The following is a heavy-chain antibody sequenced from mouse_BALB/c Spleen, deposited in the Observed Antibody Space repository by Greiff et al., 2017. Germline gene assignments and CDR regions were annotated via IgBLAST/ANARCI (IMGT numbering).Heavy chain of an antibody. CDR1: GYTFTSYW. D-gene: IGHD1-2*01. Sequence: LQQPGSELVRPGASVKLSCKASGYTFTSYWMHWVKQRPGQGLEWIGNIYPGSGSTNYDEKFKSKATLTVDTSSSTAYMQLSSLTSEDSAVYYCTRSLITTATKDYWGQGTSVTVSS. J-gene: IGHJ4*01. V-gene: IGHV1S22*01. CDR2: IYPGSGST. CDR3: TRSLITTATKDY.